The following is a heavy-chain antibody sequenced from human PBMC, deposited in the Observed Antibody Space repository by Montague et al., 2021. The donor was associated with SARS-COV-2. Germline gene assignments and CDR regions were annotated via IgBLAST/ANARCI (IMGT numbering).Heavy chain of an antibody. J-gene: IGHJ4*02. Sequence: SLRLSFAASGFTFRTYEMNWVRQAPGKGLEWVSYISSSGSTIYYADSVKGRFTISRDNAKNSLYLQMNSLRAEDTAVYYCARDGRFGELDYWGQGTLVIVSS. CDR1: GFTFRTYE. D-gene: IGHD3-10*01. CDR2: ISSSGSTI. CDR3: ARDGRFGELDY. V-gene: IGHV3-48*03.